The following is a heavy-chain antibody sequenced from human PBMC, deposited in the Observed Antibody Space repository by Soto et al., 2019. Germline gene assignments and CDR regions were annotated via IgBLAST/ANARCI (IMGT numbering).Heavy chain of an antibody. CDR1: GFSLSTSGLG. V-gene: IGHV2-5*02. Sequence: GSGPTLVNPTQTLTLTCTFSGFSLSTSGLGVGWIRQPPGKALEWLALIYWDDDKRYSPSLKSRLTITKDTSKNQVVLTMTNMDPVDTATYYCAHIPGSGSYTHNWFDPWGQGTLVTVSS. CDR3: AHIPGSGSYTHNWFDP. D-gene: IGHD3-10*01. CDR2: IYWDDDK. J-gene: IGHJ5*02.